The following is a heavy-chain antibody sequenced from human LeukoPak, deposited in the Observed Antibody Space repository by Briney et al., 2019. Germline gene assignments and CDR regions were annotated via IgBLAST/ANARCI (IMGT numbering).Heavy chain of an antibody. CDR2: ISYDGSNK. Sequence: QPGRSLRLSCAASGFTFSSYAMHWVRQAPGKGLEWVAVISYDGSNKYYADSVKGRFTISRDNSKNTVYLQMNSLRAEDTAVYYCARDILEWFYRGDAFDVWGQGTMVTVSS. D-gene: IGHD3-3*01. J-gene: IGHJ3*01. CDR1: GFTFSSYA. CDR3: ARDILEWFYRGDAFDV. V-gene: IGHV3-30*04.